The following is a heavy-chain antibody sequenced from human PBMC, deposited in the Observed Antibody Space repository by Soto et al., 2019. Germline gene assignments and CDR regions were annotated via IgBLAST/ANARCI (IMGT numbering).Heavy chain of an antibody. V-gene: IGHV1-69*02. CDR2: VNPILSLS. D-gene: IGHD3-10*01. Sequence: QVQLVQSGAEVKRPGSSVKVSCKASGDTFNFYSINWVRQAPGLGLGWLGRVNPILSLSNYAQRFQGRVTMTADKSTSTAYMILNSLKSEDTAIYYCATSYGSGYRAFDYWGQGALVTVSS. CDR3: ATSYGSGYRAFDY. J-gene: IGHJ4*02. CDR1: GDTFNFYS.